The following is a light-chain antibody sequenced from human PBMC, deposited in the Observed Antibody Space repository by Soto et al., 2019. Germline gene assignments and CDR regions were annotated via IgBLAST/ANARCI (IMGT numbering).Light chain of an antibody. V-gene: IGLV1-44*01. Sequence: QSVLTQPPSASGTPGQRVTISCSGSSSNIGINTVNWYQQLPGTAPKLLIYTNSQRPSGVPDRFFGSKSGTSASLAISGLQSEDEADYYCAAWDDSLNGYVFGAGTKLTVL. CDR1: SSNIGINT. CDR3: AAWDDSLNGYV. J-gene: IGLJ1*01. CDR2: TNS.